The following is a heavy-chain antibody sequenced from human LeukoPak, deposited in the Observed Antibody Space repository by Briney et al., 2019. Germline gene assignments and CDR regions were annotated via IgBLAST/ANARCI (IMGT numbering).Heavy chain of an antibody. J-gene: IGHJ4*02. CDR3: ARDSRDTIFGVVDNFDY. CDR1: GYTFTSYA. Sequence: GASVKVSCKASGYTFTSYAMNWVRQAPGQGLEWMGWINTNTGNPTYAQGFTGRFVFSLDTSVSTAYLQISSLKAEDTAVYYCARDSRDTIFGVVDNFDYWGQGALVTVSS. D-gene: IGHD3-3*01. V-gene: IGHV7-4-1*02. CDR2: INTNTGNP.